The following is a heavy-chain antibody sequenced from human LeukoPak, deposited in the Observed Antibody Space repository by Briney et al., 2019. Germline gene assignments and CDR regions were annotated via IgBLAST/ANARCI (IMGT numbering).Heavy chain of an antibody. J-gene: IGHJ3*02. Sequence: HPGGSLRLSCAASGFTFSSYALHWVRQAAGKGLEWVAVISHDGSNKYYADSVKGRFTISRDNSKNTLYLQMNSLRAEDTAVYYCARPGGHDAFDIWGQGTMVTVSS. CDR3: ARPGGHDAFDI. V-gene: IGHV3-30*04. D-gene: IGHD3-10*01. CDR1: GFTFSSYA. CDR2: ISHDGSNK.